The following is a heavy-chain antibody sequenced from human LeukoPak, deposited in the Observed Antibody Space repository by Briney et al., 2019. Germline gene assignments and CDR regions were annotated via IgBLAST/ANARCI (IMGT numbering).Heavy chain of an antibody. J-gene: IGHJ4*02. D-gene: IGHD6-13*01. CDR3: AREGYSSSWNYFDW. CDR1: GYTFTSYV. Sequence: GASVKVSCKASGYTFTSYVINWVRQAPGQGLEWMGWISAYNGNTNYAQKLQGRVTMTTDTSTSTAYMELRSLRSDDTAVYYCAREGYSSSWNYFDWWGQGALVTVSA. CDR2: ISAYNGNT. V-gene: IGHV1-18*01.